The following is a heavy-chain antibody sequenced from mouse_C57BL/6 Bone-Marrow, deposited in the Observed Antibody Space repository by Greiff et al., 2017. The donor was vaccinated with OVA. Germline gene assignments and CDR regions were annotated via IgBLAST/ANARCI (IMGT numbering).Heavy chain of an antibody. J-gene: IGHJ4*01. CDR1: GFTFSDYY. V-gene: IGHV5-12*01. Sequence: EVKLMESGGGLVQPGGSLKLSCAASGFTFSDYYMYWVRQTPEKRLEWVAYISNGGGSTYYPDTVKGRFTISRDNAKNTLYLQMSRLKSEDTAMYYCARRVIKGAMDYWGQGTSVTVSS. CDR2: ISNGGGST. D-gene: IGHD2-4*01. CDR3: ARRVIKGAMDY.